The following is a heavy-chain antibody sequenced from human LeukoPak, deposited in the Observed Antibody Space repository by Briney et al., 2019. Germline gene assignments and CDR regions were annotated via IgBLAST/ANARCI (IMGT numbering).Heavy chain of an antibody. CDR2: IYSGGST. V-gene: IGHV3-53*04. J-gene: IGHJ4*02. Sequence: GGSLRLSCAASGFTVSSNYMSWVRQAPGKGLEWVSVIYSGGSTYYADSVKGRFTISRHNSKNTLYLQMNGLRAEDTAVYYCARVGDYSSFDYWGQGTLVTVSS. D-gene: IGHD4-17*01. CDR1: GFTVSSNY. CDR3: ARVGDYSSFDY.